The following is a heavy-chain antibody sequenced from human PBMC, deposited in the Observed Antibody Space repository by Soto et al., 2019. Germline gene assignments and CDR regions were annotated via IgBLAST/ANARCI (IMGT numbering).Heavy chain of an antibody. V-gene: IGHV4-39*01. CDR3: TTYGGDTGRFDY. J-gene: IGHJ4*02. D-gene: IGHD4-17*01. CDR1: GASMSSTNYY. Sequence: LSLTCTVSGASMSSTNYYWGWIRQPPEKGPEWIGSGTTFYNPSLRGRVTISVDTSKNQFSLKLNSVTAADTAVYYCTTYGGDTGRFDYWGQGTLVTVSS. CDR2: SGTT.